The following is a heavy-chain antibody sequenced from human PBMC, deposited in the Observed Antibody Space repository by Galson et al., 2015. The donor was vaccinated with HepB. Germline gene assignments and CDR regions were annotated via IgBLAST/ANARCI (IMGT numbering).Heavy chain of an antibody. V-gene: IGHV1-46*01. D-gene: IGHD3-22*01. J-gene: IGHJ4*02. CDR1: GYTFTSYY. CDR2: INPSGGST. Sequence: SVKVSCKAFGYTFTSYYMHWVRQAPGQGLEWMGIINPSGGSTSYAQKFQGRVTMTRDTSTSTVYMELSSLRSEDTAVYYCARDLHYYDSSGPLGYWGQGTLVTVSS. CDR3: ARDLHYYDSSGPLGY.